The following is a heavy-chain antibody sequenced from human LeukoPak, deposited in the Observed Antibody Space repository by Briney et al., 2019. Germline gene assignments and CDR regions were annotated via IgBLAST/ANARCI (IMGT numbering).Heavy chain of an antibody. CDR2: ISAYNGNT. D-gene: IGHD6-19*01. Sequence: ASVTVSCKDSGYTFNRYGITWVRQAPGQGLEWMGWISAYNGNTKYAQKLHDRVTMTTDTSTSTAYMELRSLRSDDSAVYYCARESQGVAAEPYFDYWGQGTLVTVSS. CDR3: ARESQGVAAEPYFDY. CDR1: GYTFNRYG. V-gene: IGHV1-18*01. J-gene: IGHJ4*02.